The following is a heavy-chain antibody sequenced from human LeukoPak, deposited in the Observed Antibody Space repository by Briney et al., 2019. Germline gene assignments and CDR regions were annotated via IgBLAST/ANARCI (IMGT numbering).Heavy chain of an antibody. D-gene: IGHD3-10*01. V-gene: IGHV5-51*01. Sequence: GESLKISCKGSGYSFTSYWIGWVRQMPGKGLEWMGIIYPADSDTRYSPSFQGQVIISDDKSISTAYLQWSSLKASDTAMYYCASPSGGPSSAFDIWGQGTMVTVSS. CDR3: ASPSGGPSSAFDI. CDR2: IYPADSDT. J-gene: IGHJ3*02. CDR1: GYSFTSYW.